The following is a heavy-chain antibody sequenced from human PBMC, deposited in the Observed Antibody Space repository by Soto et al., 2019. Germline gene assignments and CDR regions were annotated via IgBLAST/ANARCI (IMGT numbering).Heavy chain of an antibody. V-gene: IGHV3-23*01. CDR3: ASTPRDITMVRGVVIGDY. J-gene: IGHJ4*02. CDR1: GFTFSSYA. D-gene: IGHD3-10*01. Sequence: GGSLRLSCAASGFTFSSYAMSWVRQAPGKGLEWVSVISGSGGSTYYADSVKGRFTISRDNSKNTLYLQMSSLRVEDTAVYYCASTPRDITMVRGVVIGDYWGQGTLVTVSS. CDR2: ISGSGGST.